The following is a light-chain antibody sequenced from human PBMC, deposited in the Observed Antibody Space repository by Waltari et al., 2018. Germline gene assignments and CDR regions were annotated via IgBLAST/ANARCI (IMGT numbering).Light chain of an antibody. J-gene: IGKJ4*01. Sequence: DIQMTQSPSSLSASVGDRVNITCRASQSISSYLNCYQQKPGKAPKLLIYAASSLQSGVPSRFSGSGSGTDFTLTISSLQPEDFATYYCQQSYSTRVTFGGGTKVEIK. CDR3: QQSYSTRVT. CDR1: QSISSY. CDR2: AAS. V-gene: IGKV1-39*01.